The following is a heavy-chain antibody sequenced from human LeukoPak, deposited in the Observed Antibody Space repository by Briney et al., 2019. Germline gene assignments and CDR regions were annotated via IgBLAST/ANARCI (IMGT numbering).Heavy chain of an antibody. CDR2: ISARSSSI. Sequence: GGSLRLSCAASGFTFSNYNMDWVRQAPGKGLEWVSSISARSSSIYYADSVTARFTVSRDDAKKSLYLHMNSLRAEDTAVYYCAIVKYCSYGSCFAYDIWGQGTMVTVSS. CDR1: GFTFSNYN. D-gene: IGHD2-15*01. J-gene: IGHJ3*02. V-gene: IGHV3-21*01. CDR3: AIVKYCSYGSCFAYDI.